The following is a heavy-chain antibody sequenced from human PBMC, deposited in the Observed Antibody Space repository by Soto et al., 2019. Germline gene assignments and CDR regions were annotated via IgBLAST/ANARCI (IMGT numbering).Heavy chain of an antibody. CDR3: ARHVAYYYCLGNYDPHRALFDP. J-gene: IGHJ5*02. D-gene: IGHD3-10*01. Sequence: SETLSLTCTVSGDSISSYYWSWFRQPPGKGLEWIGYIYHGGSTNYNPSLESRVTLSLDASKNQFSLKLSSVTAADTAVYYCARHVAYYYCLGNYDPHRALFDPCGQGTLVTGSS. V-gene: IGHV4-59*08. CDR2: IYHGGST. CDR1: GDSISSYY.